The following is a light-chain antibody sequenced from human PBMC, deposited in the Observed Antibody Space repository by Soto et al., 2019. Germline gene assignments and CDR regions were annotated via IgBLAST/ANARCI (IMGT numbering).Light chain of an antibody. V-gene: IGLV1-36*01. CDR1: SSNIGNNA. CDR2: YDD. J-gene: IGLJ2*01. Sequence: QSVLTQPPSVSEAPRQRVTISCSGNSSNIGNNAVNWYQQLPGKAPKLLIYYDDLLPSGVSDRFSGSKSGTSASLAISGLQSEDEGDYYCAAWDDSLNGVVFGGGTKLTVL. CDR3: AAWDDSLNGVV.